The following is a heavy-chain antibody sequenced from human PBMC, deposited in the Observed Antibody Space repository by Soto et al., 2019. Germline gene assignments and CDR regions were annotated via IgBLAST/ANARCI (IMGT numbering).Heavy chain of an antibody. V-gene: IGHV3-48*02. D-gene: IGHD6-13*01. Sequence: QLVESGGGLVKRGGSLRLSCAASGFTFSSYSMNWVRQAPGKGLEWISYITSSSTTIYYADSVKGRFTISRDNAKNSLYLQMTSLTDEDTAVYYCARDNGLAGSFDPWGQGTLVTVSS. CDR2: ITSSSTTI. J-gene: IGHJ5*02. CDR3: ARDNGLAGSFDP. CDR1: GFTFSSYS.